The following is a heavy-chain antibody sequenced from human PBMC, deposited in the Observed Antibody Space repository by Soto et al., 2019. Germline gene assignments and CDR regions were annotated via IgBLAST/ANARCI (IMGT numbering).Heavy chain of an antibody. CDR1: GGSISSYY. CDR2: IYYSGST. CDR3: ASTIVVVPAAMQGTFDY. D-gene: IGHD2-2*01. J-gene: IGHJ4*02. Sequence: PSETLSLTCTVSGGSISSYYWSWIRQPPGKGLEWIGYIYYSGSTNYNPSLKSRVTISVDTSKNQFSLKLSSVTAADTAVYYCASTIVVVPAAMQGTFDYWGQGTLVTVSS. V-gene: IGHV4-59*08.